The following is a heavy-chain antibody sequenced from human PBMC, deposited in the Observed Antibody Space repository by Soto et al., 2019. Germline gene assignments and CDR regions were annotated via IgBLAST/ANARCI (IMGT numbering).Heavy chain of an antibody. Sequence: SETLSLPCTVAGGSLSSYYGRWIRQPARKVLEWIGRIYTSGSANYNPSLKSRVTMSVDTSKNQFSLKLSSVTAADTAVYYCARERYYYDSSGYYYVAFGNWGQGTLVTVSS. CDR3: ARERYYYDSSGYYYVAFGN. D-gene: IGHD3-22*01. V-gene: IGHV4-4*07. J-gene: IGHJ4*02. CDR1: GGSLSSYY. CDR2: IYTSGSA.